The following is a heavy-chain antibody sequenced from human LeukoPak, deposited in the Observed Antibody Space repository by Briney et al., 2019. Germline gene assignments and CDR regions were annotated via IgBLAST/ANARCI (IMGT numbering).Heavy chain of an antibody. D-gene: IGHD4-17*01. CDR1: GFTFSDYY. CDR2: ISSSTSTI. V-gene: IGHV3-11*04. CDR3: ARFSPGNYGDYQFDY. Sequence: KTGGSLRLSCAASGFTFSDYYMSWIRQAPGKGLEWVSYISSSTSTIYYADSVKGRFTISRDNAKNSLCLQMNSLRAEDTAVYYCARFSPGNYGDYQFDYWGQGTLVTVSS. J-gene: IGHJ4*02.